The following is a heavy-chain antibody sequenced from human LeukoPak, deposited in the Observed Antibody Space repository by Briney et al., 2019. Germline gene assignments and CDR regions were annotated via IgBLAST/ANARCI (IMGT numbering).Heavy chain of an antibody. Sequence: PSETLSLTCTVSGGSISTSSYYWGWVRQPPGKGLEWIGNIFYSGSTYYSPSLKSRVTISLDTSRNQFSLKLNSVTAADTAVYYCARVVQSTDSSGFYLPEYFQHWGQGTLVTVSS. J-gene: IGHJ1*01. D-gene: IGHD3-22*01. CDR1: GGSISTSSYY. CDR3: ARVVQSTDSSGFYLPEYFQH. V-gene: IGHV4-39*07. CDR2: IFYSGST.